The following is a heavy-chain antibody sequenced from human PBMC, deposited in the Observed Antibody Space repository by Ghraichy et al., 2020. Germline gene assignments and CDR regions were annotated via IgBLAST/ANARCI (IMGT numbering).Heavy chain of an antibody. CDR2: IYHSGTT. CDR3: ARGDTGYSYGSFDP. Sequence: SETLSLTCTVSGYAISSGYYCGWLRHPPGKRLEWIGSIYHSGTTYYNPSLKSRVTISVDTSKNQFSLKLSSVTAADTAGYYFARGDTGYSYGSFDPGGQGTLVTVSS. J-gene: IGHJ5*02. D-gene: IGHD5-18*01. V-gene: IGHV4-38-2*02. CDR1: GYAISSGYY.